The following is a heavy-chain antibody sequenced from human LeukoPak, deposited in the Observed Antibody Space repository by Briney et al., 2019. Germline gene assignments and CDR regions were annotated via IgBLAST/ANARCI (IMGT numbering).Heavy chain of an antibody. V-gene: IGHV4-61*02. D-gene: IGHD6-13*01. CDR2: IYTSGST. CDR3: ARVPPRYSSSWYNRLYDAFDI. J-gene: IGHJ3*02. CDR1: GGSISSSSYY. Sequence: PSETLSLTCTVSGGSISSSSYYWGWIRQPAGKGLEWIGRIYTSGSTNYNPSLKSRVTMSVDTSKNQFSLKLSSVTAADTAVYYCARVPPRYSSSWYNRLYDAFDIWGQRDNGHRLF.